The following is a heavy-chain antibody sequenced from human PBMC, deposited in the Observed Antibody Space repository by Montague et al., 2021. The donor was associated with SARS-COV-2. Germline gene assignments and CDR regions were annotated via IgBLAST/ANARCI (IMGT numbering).Heavy chain of an antibody. J-gene: IGHJ2*01. CDR2: IEEDGSEK. V-gene: IGHV3-7*01. Sequence: SLRLSCAASGFTFSSYRMSWVRQAPGKGLEWVANIEEDGSEKYYXDSVKGRFTISRDNAKNSLSLQMNSLGAEDTAVYYCARERQDSSGWSTYWYFDLWGRGTLVTVSS. CDR1: GFTFSSYR. D-gene: IGHD6-19*01. CDR3: ARERQDSSGWSTYWYFDL.